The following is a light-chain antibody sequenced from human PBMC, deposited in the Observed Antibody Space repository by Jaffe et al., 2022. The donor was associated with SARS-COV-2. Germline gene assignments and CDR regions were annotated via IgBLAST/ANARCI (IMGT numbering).Light chain of an antibody. CDR2: KAS. CDR1: QSIGNW. CDR3: QQYNTYSA. J-gene: IGKJ2*01. V-gene: IGKV1-5*03. Sequence: DIQMTQSPSTLSASVGDRVTITCRASQSIGNWLAWYQQKPGKAPKLLIYKASSLDSGVPSRFSGSGSGTEFTLTISSLQPDDFASYYCQQYNTYSAFGQGTKLEIK.